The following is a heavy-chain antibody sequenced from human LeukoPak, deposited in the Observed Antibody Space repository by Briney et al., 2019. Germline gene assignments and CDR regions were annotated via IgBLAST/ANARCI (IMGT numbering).Heavy chain of an antibody. CDR2: ISSSSSYI. D-gene: IGHD6-13*01. Sequence: GGSLRLSCAASGFTFSSYSMNWVRQAPGKGLEWVSSISSSSSYIYYADSVKGRFTISRDNAKNSLYLQMNSLRAEDTAVYYCARDLSSSWGAYYYYYYMDVWGKGTTVTVSS. CDR3: ARDLSSSWGAYYYYYYMDV. V-gene: IGHV3-21*01. CDR1: GFTFSSYS. J-gene: IGHJ6*03.